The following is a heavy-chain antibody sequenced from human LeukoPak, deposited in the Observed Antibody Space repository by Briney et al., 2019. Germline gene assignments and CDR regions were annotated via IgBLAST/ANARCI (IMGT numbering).Heavy chain of an antibody. V-gene: IGHV3-30*18. CDR2: ISYDGSNK. D-gene: IGHD6-19*01. J-gene: IGHJ4*02. CDR3: AKGRWGLSSGCYNY. Sequence: PGGSLRLSCAASGFTFSSYGMHWVRQAPGKGLEWVAVISYDGSNKYYADSVKGRFTISRDNSKNTLYLQMNGLRAEDTAVYYCAKGRWGLSSGCYNYWGQGTLVTVSS. CDR1: GFTFSSYG.